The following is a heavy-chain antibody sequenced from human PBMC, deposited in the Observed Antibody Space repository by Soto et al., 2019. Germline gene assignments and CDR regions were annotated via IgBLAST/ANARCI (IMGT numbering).Heavy chain of an antibody. Sequence: QVQLVQSGAEVKKPGASVKVSCKASGYTFTAYYMHWVRQAPGQGLEWMGWINPNSGGTYHAQNFQGRVTMTRDTSTTTAYMELASLRSDDTAVYYCAREGGRGYNELDPWGHGTLVIVSS. CDR2: INPNSGGT. CDR1: GYTFTAYY. V-gene: IGHV1-2*02. D-gene: IGHD5-12*01. J-gene: IGHJ5*02. CDR3: AREGGRGYNELDP.